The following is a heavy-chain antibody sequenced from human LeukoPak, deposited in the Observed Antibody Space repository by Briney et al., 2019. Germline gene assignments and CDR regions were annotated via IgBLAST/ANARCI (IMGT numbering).Heavy chain of an antibody. J-gene: IGHJ6*03. CDR3: ARGDIVATRGWGALYYYYYMDV. V-gene: IGHV1-2*02. CDR1: VYTLTVYY. CDR2: INPNSGGT. Sequence: GASVRVSSTASVYTLTVYYMHWGRHAPGQGVGWMGCINPNSGGTNYAQKFQGRVTMTRDTSISTAYMGLSRLRSDDTAVYYCARGDIVATRGWGALYYYYYMDVWGKGTTVTISS. D-gene: IGHD5-12*01.